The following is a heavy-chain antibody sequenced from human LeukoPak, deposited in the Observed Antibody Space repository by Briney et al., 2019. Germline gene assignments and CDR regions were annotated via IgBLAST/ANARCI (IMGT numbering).Heavy chain of an antibody. CDR1: GFTFSSYA. CDR3: ASHYYNRGRGTFDI. D-gene: IGHD3-10*01. J-gene: IGHJ3*02. CDR2: IYSGGSR. V-gene: IGHV3-53*01. Sequence: GGSLRLSCAASGFTFSSYAMHWVRQAPGKGLEWVSIIYSGGSRYYGDSVKGRFTISRDNSKNTLYLQMNSLRAEDTAVYYCASHYYNRGRGTFDIWGQGTMVTVSS.